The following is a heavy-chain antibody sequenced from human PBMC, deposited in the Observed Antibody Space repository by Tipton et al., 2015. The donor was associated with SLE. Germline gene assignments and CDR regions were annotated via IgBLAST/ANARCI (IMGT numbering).Heavy chain of an antibody. CDR3: ARAEGSWDAFDI. CDR2: IYHSGST. J-gene: IGHJ3*02. CDR1: GGSISSGGYS. V-gene: IGHV4-30-2*01. Sequence: TLSLTCAVSGGSISSGGYSWSWIRQPPGKGLEWVGFIYHSGSTYYNPSLKSRVTISVDTSKNQFSLKLSSVTAADTAVYYCARAEGSWDAFDIWGQGTMVTVSS. D-gene: IGHD2-15*01.